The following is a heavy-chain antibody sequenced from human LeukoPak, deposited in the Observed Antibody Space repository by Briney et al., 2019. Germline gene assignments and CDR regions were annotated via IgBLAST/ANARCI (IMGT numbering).Heavy chain of an antibody. J-gene: IGHJ4*02. D-gene: IGHD1-26*01. CDR1: GFTFSSYA. V-gene: IGHV3-23*01. Sequence: GGYLRLYCATSGFTFSSYAMSWVRQAPGKGLEWVSAISGSGGSTYYADSVKGRFTISRDNSKNTLYLQMNSLRAEDTAVYYCAKDVPTGSYPNPFDYWGQGTLVTVSS. CDR2: ISGSGGST. CDR3: AKDVPTGSYPNPFDY.